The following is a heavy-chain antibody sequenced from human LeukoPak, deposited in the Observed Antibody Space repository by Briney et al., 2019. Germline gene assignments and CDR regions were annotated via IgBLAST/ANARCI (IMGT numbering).Heavy chain of an antibody. V-gene: IGHV3-53*01. CDR1: GFTVSSNS. D-gene: IGHD6-19*01. CDR3: ARRDTTGWFHHFDY. J-gene: IGHJ4*02. CDR2: LYNGGGA. Sequence: PGGSLRLSCAVSGFTVSSNSMTWVRQPPGKGLEWVSILYNGGGANYADSVKGRFTISRDNSRNTLFLQMNSLRDEDTAVCYCARRDTTGWFHHFDYWGQGTLVAVSS.